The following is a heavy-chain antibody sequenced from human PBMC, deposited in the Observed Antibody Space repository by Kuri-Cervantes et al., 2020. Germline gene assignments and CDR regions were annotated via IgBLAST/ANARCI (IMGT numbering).Heavy chain of an antibody. D-gene: IGHD6-6*01. J-gene: IGHJ4*02. Sequence: ASVKVSCKASGYTFTSYYMHWVRQAPGQRLEWMGWINAGDGNTKYSQKFRGRVTITRDTSASTAYMELSSLRSEDTALYYCARVVALRDYFDYWGQGTLVTVSS. CDR3: ARVVALRDYFDY. CDR2: INAGDGNT. CDR1: GYTFTSYY. V-gene: IGHV1-3*01.